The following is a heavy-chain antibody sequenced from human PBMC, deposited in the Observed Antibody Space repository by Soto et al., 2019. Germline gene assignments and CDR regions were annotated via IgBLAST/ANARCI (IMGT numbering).Heavy chain of an antibody. V-gene: IGHV1-24*01. CDR1: GYTLTELS. CDR3: AGITMIVVGAYGMDV. Sequence: ASVKVSCKVSGYTLTELSMHWVRQAPGKGLEWMGGFDPEDAEIIYAQKFQGRVTMTEDTSTDTAYMELSSLRSEDTAMYYCAGITMIVVGAYGMDVWGQGTTVTVSS. D-gene: IGHD3-22*01. CDR2: FDPEDAEI. J-gene: IGHJ6*02.